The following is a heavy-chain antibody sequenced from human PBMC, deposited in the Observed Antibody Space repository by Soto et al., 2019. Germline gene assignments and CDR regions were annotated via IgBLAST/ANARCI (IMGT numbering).Heavy chain of an antibody. CDR3: ARSLLQGDF. D-gene: IGHD2-21*01. V-gene: IGHV1-46*01. Sequence: QVQLVQSGAEVKKPGASVKVSCKASGYIFIHYYIHWVRQAPGQGLEWMAIINPNGGSTNYAHKFHGRVTVTRDTSPSTVSMELNSLGSDDTAVYFCARSLLQGDFWGQGTLVTVSS. J-gene: IGHJ4*02. CDR2: INPNGGST. CDR1: GYIFIHYY.